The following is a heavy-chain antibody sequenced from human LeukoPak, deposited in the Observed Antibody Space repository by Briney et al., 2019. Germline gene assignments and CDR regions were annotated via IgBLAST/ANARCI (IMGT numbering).Heavy chain of an antibody. V-gene: IGHV3-11*01. CDR1: GLIFSGYY. J-gene: IGHJ4*02. CDR3: ARVRGYCSSTSCYPYYFDY. D-gene: IGHD2-2*01. CDR2: ITSSGSMM. Sequence: PGGSLSLSCAAPGLIFSGYYMGWIRQAPGKGLEWVSYITSSGSMMYYADSVKGRFTIPRDNAKNSLYVQMDSLRAEDTAIYYCARVRGYCSSTSCYPYYFDYWGQGTLVTVSS.